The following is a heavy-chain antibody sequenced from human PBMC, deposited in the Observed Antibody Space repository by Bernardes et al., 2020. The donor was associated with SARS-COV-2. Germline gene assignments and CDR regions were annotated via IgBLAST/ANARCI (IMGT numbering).Heavy chain of an antibody. D-gene: IGHD3-22*01. Sequence: GGSLRLSCAASGFTFSSYAMNWVRQAPGKGLEWVSAISGSGGSTYYADSVRGRFTISRDNSKNTLYLQMNSLRAEDTAVYYCAKDMPPSMIVVVYNAFDIWGQGTMVTVSS. V-gene: IGHV3-23*01. CDR2: ISGSGGST. CDR3: AKDMPPSMIVVVYNAFDI. CDR1: GFTFSSYA. J-gene: IGHJ3*02.